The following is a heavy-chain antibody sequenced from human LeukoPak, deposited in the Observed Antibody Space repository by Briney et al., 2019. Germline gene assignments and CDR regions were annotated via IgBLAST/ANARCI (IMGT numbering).Heavy chain of an antibody. CDR3: ARELVNIYTTGSTYDAFDI. V-gene: IGHV3-30*04. CDR2: ISYDGGNK. Sequence: GGSLRLSCVASGFTFSSYAMHWVRQAPGEGLEWVAVISYDGGNKYFADSVKGRFTISRDNSKNTLFLQMNSLRPEDTAVYYCARELVNIYTTGSTYDAFDIWGQGTMVTVSS. D-gene: IGHD1-1*01. J-gene: IGHJ3*02. CDR1: GFTFSSYA.